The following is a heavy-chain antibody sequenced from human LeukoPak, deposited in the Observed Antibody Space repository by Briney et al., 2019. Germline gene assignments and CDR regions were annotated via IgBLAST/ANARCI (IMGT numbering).Heavy chain of an antibody. J-gene: IGHJ4*02. V-gene: IGHV3-23*01. D-gene: IGHD2-8*02. CDR3: ATYRQVLLPFES. Sequence: GGSLRLSCAASGFTFSSSAMSWVRQAPGKGLEWVSTISGSGGSTYYADSVKGRFTISRDNSKSTLSLQMNSLRAEDTAIYYCATYRQVLLPFESWGQGTLVTVSS. CDR1: GFTFSSSA. CDR2: ISGSGGST.